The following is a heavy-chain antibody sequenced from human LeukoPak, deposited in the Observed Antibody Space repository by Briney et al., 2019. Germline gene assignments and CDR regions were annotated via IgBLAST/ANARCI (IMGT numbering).Heavy chain of an antibody. CDR1: GGSISSYY. D-gene: IGHD2-2*01. J-gene: IGHJ3*02. Sequence: TSETLSLTCTVSGGSISSYYWSWIRQPAGKGLEWIGRIYTSGSTNYNPSLKSRVTMSVDKSKNQVSLKLSSVTAADTGVYYCASCSSTSCAFLGAFDIWGQGTMVTVSS. V-gene: IGHV4-4*07. CDR3: ASCSSTSCAFLGAFDI. CDR2: IYTSGST.